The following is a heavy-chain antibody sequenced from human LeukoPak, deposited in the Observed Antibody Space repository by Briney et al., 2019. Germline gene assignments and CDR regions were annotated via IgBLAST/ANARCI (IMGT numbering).Heavy chain of an antibody. D-gene: IGHD3-10*01. CDR1: GGSFSGYY. Sequence: PSETLSLTCACYGGSFSGYYWSGIRQPPGKGLEWIGEINHSGSTTYIPAIRSRVTISVDAYKNQFTLKVSSVTAAYTAVYYCARVDMVRCPCDRLYYLYGMDVWGQGTTVTVSS. CDR3: ARVDMVRCPCDRLYYLYGMDV. V-gene: IGHV4-34*01. J-gene: IGHJ6*02. CDR2: INHSGST.